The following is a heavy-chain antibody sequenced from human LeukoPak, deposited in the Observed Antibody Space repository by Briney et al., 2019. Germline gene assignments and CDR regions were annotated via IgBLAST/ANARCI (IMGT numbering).Heavy chain of an antibody. CDR1: GGSFSGYY. V-gene: IGHV4-34*12. Sequence: RSSETLSLTCAVYGGSFSGYYWSWICQPPGKGLEWIGEIIHSGSTNYNPSLRSRVTISVDTSKNQFSLKLSSVTAVDTAVYYCASAPCGGDCYSDYWGQGTLVTVSS. J-gene: IGHJ4*02. CDR3: ASAPCGGDCYSDY. CDR2: IIHSGST. D-gene: IGHD2-21*02.